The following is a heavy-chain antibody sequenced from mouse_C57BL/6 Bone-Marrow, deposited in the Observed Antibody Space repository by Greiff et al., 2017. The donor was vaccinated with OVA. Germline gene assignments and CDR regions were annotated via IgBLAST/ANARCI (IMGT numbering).Heavy chain of an antibody. D-gene: IGHD1-2*01. CDR1: GFTFSDYY. CDR3: ARLISSLLRYFDV. CDR2: ISNGGGST. J-gene: IGHJ1*03. V-gene: IGHV5-12*01. Sequence: EVQGVESGGGLVQPGGSLKLSCAASGFTFSDYYMYWVRQTPEKRLEWVAYISNGGGSTYYPDTVKGRFTISRDNAKNTLYLQMSRLKSEDTAMYYCARLISSLLRYFDVWGTGTTVTVSS.